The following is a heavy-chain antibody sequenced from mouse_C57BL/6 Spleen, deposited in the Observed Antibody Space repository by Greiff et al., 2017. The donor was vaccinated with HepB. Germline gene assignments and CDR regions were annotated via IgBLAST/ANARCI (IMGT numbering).Heavy chain of an antibody. D-gene: IGHD2-4*01. J-gene: IGHJ3*01. V-gene: IGHV1-62-2*01. Sequence: VQLQQSGAELVKPGASVKLSCKASGYTFTEYTIHWVKQRSGQGLEWIGWFYPGSGSIKYNEKFKDKATLTADKSSSTVYMELSRLTSEDSAVYFCARNEEDYDYDGTWFAYWGQRTLVTVSA. CDR2: FYPGSGSI. CDR1: GYTFTEYT. CDR3: ARNEEDYDYDGTWFAY.